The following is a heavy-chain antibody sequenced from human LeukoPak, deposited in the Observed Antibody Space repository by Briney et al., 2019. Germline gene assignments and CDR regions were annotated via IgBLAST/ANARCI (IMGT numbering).Heavy chain of an antibody. V-gene: IGHV1-2*02. CDR2: INPNSGGT. CDR3: ARGLNVLRFLEWLLPPGGLYYMDV. D-gene: IGHD3-3*01. Sequence: GASVKVSCKASGYTLTGYYMHWVRQAPGQGLEWMGWINPNSGGTNYAQKFQGRVTMTRDTSISTVYMELSSLRSEDTAVYYCARGLNVLRFLEWLLPPGGLYYMDVWGKGTTVTVSS. CDR1: GYTLTGYY. J-gene: IGHJ6*03.